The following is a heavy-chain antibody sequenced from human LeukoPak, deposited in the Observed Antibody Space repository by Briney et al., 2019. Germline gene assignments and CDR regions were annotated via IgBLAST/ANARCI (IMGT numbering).Heavy chain of an antibody. V-gene: IGHV4-34*01. CDR3: ARRGQYFQH. CDR2: INHSGST. CDR1: GGSISSYY. Sequence: SETLSLTCTVSGGSISSYYWSWIRQPPGKGLEWIGEINHSGSTNYNPSLKSRVTISVDTSKNQFSLKLSSVTAADTAVYYCARRGQYFQHWGQGTLVTVSS. J-gene: IGHJ1*01.